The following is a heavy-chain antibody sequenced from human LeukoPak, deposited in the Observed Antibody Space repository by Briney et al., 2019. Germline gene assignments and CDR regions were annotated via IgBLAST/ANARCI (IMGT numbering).Heavy chain of an antibody. CDR3: AKDGYCDSASCYGWFDP. V-gene: IGHV3-30*04. CDR1: GFTFRSCA. J-gene: IGHJ5*02. Sequence: PGGSLRLSCAASGFTFRSCAMHWVRQAPGKGLEWVAVISYDGFNNYYADSVRGRFTISRDNSKNTLYVQMNSLRPEDTAVYYCAKDGYCDSASCYGWFDPWGQGTLVTVSS. CDR2: ISYDGFNN. D-gene: IGHD2-2*03.